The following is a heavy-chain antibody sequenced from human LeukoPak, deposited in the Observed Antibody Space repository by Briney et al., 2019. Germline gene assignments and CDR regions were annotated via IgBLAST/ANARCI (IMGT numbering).Heavy chain of an antibody. CDR3: ARGNILTGYCFDF. CDR2: IHYTGAT. CDR1: GGSISSRTYY. Sequence: SETLSLTCTVSGGSISSRTYYWGWIRQTPGRGLEWVGEIHYTGATSYNPSLKSRATISTDTSKNQFSLRLSSVTAADTAVYYCARGNILTGYCFDFWGQGALVTVSS. D-gene: IGHD3-9*01. V-gene: IGHV4-39*07. J-gene: IGHJ4*02.